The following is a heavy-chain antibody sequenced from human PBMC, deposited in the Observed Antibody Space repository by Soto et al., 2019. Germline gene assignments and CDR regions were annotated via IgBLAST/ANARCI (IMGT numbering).Heavy chain of an antibody. J-gene: IGHJ6*02. CDR1: GFTFSNFE. CDR3: ARAECSNANCLTAYYSYGLDV. Sequence: EVQLVESGGNLVQPGGSLRLSCAASGFTFSNFEMHWVRQAPGKGLEWGSYINTSGSTKYYAESVKGRFTISRDNAKHALFLQMNSLRAEDTAVYYCARAECSNANCLTAYYSYGLDVWGQGTTVT. D-gene: IGHD2-2*01. V-gene: IGHV3-48*03. CDR2: INTSGSTK.